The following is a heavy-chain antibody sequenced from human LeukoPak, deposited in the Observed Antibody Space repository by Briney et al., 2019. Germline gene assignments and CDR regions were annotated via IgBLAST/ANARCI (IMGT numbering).Heavy chain of an antibody. CDR3: ARGFPIYSYSYYYGMDV. CDR2: INHSGST. Sequence: SETLSLTCAVYGGSFSGYYWSWIRQPPGKGLEWIGEINHSGSTNYNPSLKSRVTISVDTSKNQFSLKLSSVTAADTAVYYCARGFPIYSYSYYYGMDVWGQGTTVTVSS. J-gene: IGHJ6*02. V-gene: IGHV4-34*01. CDR1: GGSFSGYY. D-gene: IGHD5-18*01.